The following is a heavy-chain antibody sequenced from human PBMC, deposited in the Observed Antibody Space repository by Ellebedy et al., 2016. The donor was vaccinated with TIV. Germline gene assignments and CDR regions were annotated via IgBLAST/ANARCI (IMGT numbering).Heavy chain of an antibody. CDR3: ARGRSGTYIHHAFDY. Sequence: GESLKISCAASGFPFRCYAMTWVRPAPGKGLEWVSGFGLSGDTTYYVDSVKGRFTISRDNSKNPLYLQMNSLRPEDTAIYFCARGRSGTYIHHAFDYWGQGTLVTVSS. CDR1: GFPFRCYA. J-gene: IGHJ4*02. V-gene: IGHV3-23*01. CDR2: FGLSGDTT. D-gene: IGHD1-14*01.